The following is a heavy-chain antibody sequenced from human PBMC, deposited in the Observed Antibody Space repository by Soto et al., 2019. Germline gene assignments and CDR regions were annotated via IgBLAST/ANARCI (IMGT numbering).Heavy chain of an antibody. CDR2: THYSAET. CDR1: GGSISGYY. D-gene: IGHD3-10*01. V-gene: IGHV4-59*08. Sequence: SETLSLTCTVSGGSISGYYWSWFRQPPGKGLEWVGYTHYSAETNYNPSLKSRVTLSLDTSKNQFSLKLSSVTAADTAVYYCARHYNSGSYPLDYWGQGTLVTVSS. CDR3: ARHYNSGSYPLDY. J-gene: IGHJ4*02.